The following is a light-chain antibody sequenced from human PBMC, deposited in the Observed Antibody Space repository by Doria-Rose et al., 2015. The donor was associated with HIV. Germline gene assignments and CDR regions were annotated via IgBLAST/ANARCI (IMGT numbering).Light chain of an antibody. CDR2: AAS. CDR3: QQYYSYPRA. V-gene: IGKV1-8*01. CDR1: QGISSY. Sequence: TQSPSPFSASTGDRVTITCRASQGISSYLAWHQQKPGKAPNLLIYAASTLQSGVPSRFGGSGSGTDFTLTISCLQSEDFATYYCQQYYSYPRAFGQGTRLEIK. J-gene: IGKJ5*01.